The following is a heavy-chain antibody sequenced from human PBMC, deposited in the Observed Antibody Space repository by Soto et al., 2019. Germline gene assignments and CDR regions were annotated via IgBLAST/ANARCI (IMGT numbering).Heavy chain of an antibody. CDR3: AIVWIYYDSSGYYIGNAFDI. D-gene: IGHD3-22*01. J-gene: IGHJ3*02. CDR2: ISVYNGNT. Sequence: GASVKVSCKASGYTFTSYGISWVRQAPGQGLEWMGWISVYNGNTNYAQKFQGRVTMTTDTSTSTAYMELSSLRSDDTAVYYCAIVWIYYDSSGYYIGNAFDIWGQGTMVTVSS. CDR1: GYTFTSYG. V-gene: IGHV1-18*01.